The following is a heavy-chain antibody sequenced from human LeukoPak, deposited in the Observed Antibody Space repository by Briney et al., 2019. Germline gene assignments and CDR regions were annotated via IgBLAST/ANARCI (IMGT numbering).Heavy chain of an antibody. CDR3: AKEGRAVVTYFDY. J-gene: IGHJ4*02. V-gene: IGHV3-48*01. Sequence: GGSLRLSCAASRFTFEDYAMNWVRQAPGKGLEWVSYISSSSSTIYYADSVKGRFTISRDNAKNSLYLQMISLRADDTAVYYCAKEGRAVVTYFDYWGQGTLVTVSS. CDR2: ISSSSSTI. CDR1: RFTFEDYA. D-gene: IGHD3-22*01.